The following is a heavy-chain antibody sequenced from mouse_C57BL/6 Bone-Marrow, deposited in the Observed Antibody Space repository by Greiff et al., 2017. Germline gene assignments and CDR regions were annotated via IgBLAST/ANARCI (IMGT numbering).Heavy chain of an antibody. D-gene: IGHD2-5*01. J-gene: IGHJ4*01. Sequence: VQLQQSGAELVRPGSSVKMSCKTSGYTFTSYGINWVKQRPGQGLEWIGYIYLGNGYTEYNEKFKGKATLTSDTSSSTAYMQLSSLTSEDSAIYFCARDEIDSKRWYYAMDYWGQGTSVTVSS. CDR3: ARDEIDSKRWYYAMDY. CDR2: IYLGNGYT. V-gene: IGHV1-58*01. CDR1: GYTFTSYG.